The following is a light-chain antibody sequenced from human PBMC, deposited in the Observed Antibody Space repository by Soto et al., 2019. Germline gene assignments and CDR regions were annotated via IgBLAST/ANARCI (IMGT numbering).Light chain of an antibody. CDR3: QQSYTTPRT. CDR2: AAS. CDR1: QSVRSY. Sequence: DIQMTQSPSSLSSSVSERVTITCRASQSVRSYLNWYQQKPGKAPKLLIFAASILHSGVPSRFSGSRSGTDFTLTISSLQPEDFATYYCQQSYTTPRTFGQGTRLEIK. J-gene: IGKJ5*01. V-gene: IGKV1-39*01.